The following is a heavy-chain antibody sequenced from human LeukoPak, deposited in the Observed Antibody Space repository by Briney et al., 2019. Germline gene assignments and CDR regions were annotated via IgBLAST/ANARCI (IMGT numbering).Heavy chain of an antibody. Sequence: GGSLRLSCAASGFTFSSYEMNWVRQAPGKGLEWVSYISSSGSTIYYADSVKGRFTISRDNAKNSLYLQMNSLRAEDTAVYYCAGVVSSGWYSDYWGQGTLVTVSS. CDR3: AGVVSSGWYSDY. V-gene: IGHV3-48*03. D-gene: IGHD6-19*01. J-gene: IGHJ4*02. CDR2: ISSSGSTI. CDR1: GFTFSSYE.